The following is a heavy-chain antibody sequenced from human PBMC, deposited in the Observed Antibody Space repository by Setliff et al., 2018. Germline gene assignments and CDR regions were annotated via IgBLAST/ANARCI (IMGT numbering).Heavy chain of an antibody. CDR2: VYTSGST. J-gene: IGHJ4*02. V-gene: IGHV4-61*09. Sequence: SETLSLTCSVSGDSLDSIAEGNQFWGWLRQPAGKGLEWIGHVYTSGSTNYNPSLKSRVTISVDTSKNQFSLELRSVTAADTAVYYCARLPPLHTPMALTFDYWGQGRLVTVSS. D-gene: IGHD5-18*01. CDR1: GDSLDSIAEGNQF. CDR3: ARLPPLHTPMALTFDY.